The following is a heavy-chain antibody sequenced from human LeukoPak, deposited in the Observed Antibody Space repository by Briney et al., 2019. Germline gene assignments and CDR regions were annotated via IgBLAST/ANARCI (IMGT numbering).Heavy chain of an antibody. CDR2: ISSEGKTT. J-gene: IGHJ4*02. D-gene: IGHD6-13*01. CDR3: VKDRWVDH. Sequence: GGSLRLSCSASGFIFSPYAMHWVRQAPGKGLEYVSSISSEGKTTYYADSVKGRFTISRDNSKNTLYLQMSSLRPEDTAVYYCVKDRWVDHWGQGTLVTVSS. V-gene: IGHV3-64D*06. CDR1: GFIFSPYA.